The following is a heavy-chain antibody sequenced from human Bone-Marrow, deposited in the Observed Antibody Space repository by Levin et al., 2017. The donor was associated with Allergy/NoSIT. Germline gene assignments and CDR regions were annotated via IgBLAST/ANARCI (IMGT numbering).Heavy chain of an antibody. CDR1: GYTFTSYG. CDR2: ISAYNGNT. CDR3: ARVRGTDFDY. D-gene: IGHD1-1*01. Sequence: GESLKISCKASGYTFTSYGISWVRQAPGQGLEWMGWISAYNGNTNYAQKLQGRVTMTTDTSTSTAYMELRSLRSDDTAVYYCARVRGTDFDYWGQGTLVTVSS. J-gene: IGHJ4*02. V-gene: IGHV1-18*01.